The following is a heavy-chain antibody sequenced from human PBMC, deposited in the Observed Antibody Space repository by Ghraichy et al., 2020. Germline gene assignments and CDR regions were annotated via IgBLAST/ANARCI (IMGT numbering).Heavy chain of an antibody. D-gene: IGHD4-23*01. V-gene: IGHV1-2*02. Sequence: ASVKVSCKASGYTFTDYYIHWVRQAPGQGLEWMGWIFCGSGGTNYAQKFQGRVTMTRDTSISTVYMELSSLRSDDAAVYFCARDPQTTVEFDNWGQGTLVTVSS. CDR1: GYTFTDYY. CDR2: IFCGSGGT. J-gene: IGHJ4*02. CDR3: ARDPQTTVEFDN.